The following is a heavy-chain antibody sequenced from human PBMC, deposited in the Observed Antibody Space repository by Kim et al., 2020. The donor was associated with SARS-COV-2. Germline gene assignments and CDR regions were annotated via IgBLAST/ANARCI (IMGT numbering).Heavy chain of an antibody. D-gene: IGHD6-19*01. CDR2: IYHSGST. CDR3: ARTNSSGWYGSYYYGMDV. Sequence: SETLSLTCAVSGGSISSSNWWNWVRQPPGKGLEWIGEIYHSGSTNYNPSLKSRVTISVDKSKNQFSLKLSSVTAADTAVYYCARTNSSGWYGSYYYGMDVWGQGTTVTVSS. J-gene: IGHJ6*02. CDR1: GGSISSSNW. V-gene: IGHV4-4*02.